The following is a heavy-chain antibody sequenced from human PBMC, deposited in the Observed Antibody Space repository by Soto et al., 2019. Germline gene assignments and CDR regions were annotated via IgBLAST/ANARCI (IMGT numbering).Heavy chain of an antibody. J-gene: IGHJ6*02. V-gene: IGHV4-34*01. CDR1: GGPFSGYY. CDR3: ARAVAAQNEGYYYYVMDV. Sequence: QVQLQQWGAGLLKSSETLSLTCAVYGGPFSGYYWSWIRQPLGKGLEWVGEINHSGSTNYSASLKSRVSISEDTSKKQFSLKLSSVTAADTAVYYCARAVAAQNEGYYYYVMDVWGQGTTVTVSS. CDR2: INHSGST. D-gene: IGHD2-15*01.